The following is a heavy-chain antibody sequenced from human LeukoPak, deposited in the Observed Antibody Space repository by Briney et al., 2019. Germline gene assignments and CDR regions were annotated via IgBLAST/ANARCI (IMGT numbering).Heavy chain of an antibody. CDR1: GDSISSSSYY. CDR2: TYYSGST. V-gene: IGHV4-39*01. J-gene: IGHJ4*02. Sequence: KPSETLSLTCTVSGDSISSSSYYWGWIRQPPGKGLEWIGSTYYSGSTNYNPSLRSRVTISVDTSKNQISLKLRSVTVADTAVYYCARHTLVAASSFDYWGQGTLVTVSS. CDR3: ARHTLVAASSFDY. D-gene: IGHD2-15*01.